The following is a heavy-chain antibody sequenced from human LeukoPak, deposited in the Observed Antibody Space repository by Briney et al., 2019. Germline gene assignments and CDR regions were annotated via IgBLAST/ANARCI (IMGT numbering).Heavy chain of an antibody. Sequence: GGSLRLSCAASGFTFNDYAMHWVRQAPGKGLEWVSIITWNSGSIAYADSVKGRFTISRDNSKNTLYLQMNSLRAEDTAVYYCAKVNRQNYGYIDYWGQGTLVTVSS. J-gene: IGHJ4*02. CDR3: AKVNRQNYGYIDY. CDR1: GFTFNDYA. D-gene: IGHD5-12*01. V-gene: IGHV3-9*01. CDR2: ITWNSGSI.